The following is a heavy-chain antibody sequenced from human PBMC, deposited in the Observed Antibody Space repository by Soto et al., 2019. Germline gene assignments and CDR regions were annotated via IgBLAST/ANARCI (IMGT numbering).Heavy chain of an antibody. D-gene: IGHD3-10*01. J-gene: IGHJ3*01. CDR3: SRQGVNSPFRF. CDR2: IYYDGTT. Sequence: QLQLQESGPGLVRPSETLSLTCIVSGDSISASTYYWGWVRQPPGEGLEWIGSIYYDGTTYSSPSLKSRVSLSIDTSRNQFSLKLTSVTAADPAVYYCSRQGVNSPFRFWGQGTMVTVAS. V-gene: IGHV4-39*01. CDR1: GDSISASTYY.